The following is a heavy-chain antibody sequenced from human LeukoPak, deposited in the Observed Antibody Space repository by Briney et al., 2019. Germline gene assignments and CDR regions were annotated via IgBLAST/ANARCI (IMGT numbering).Heavy chain of an antibody. CDR2: VWDAGSNT. J-gene: IGHJ4*02. Sequence: GGSLRLSCAASGFTFSNYAMHWVRQAPGKGLGWVAAVWDAGSNTHYADSVQGRVTISRDNSKNTVYLQMHSLRAEDTAVYCCTRAPIGAAGPFDFWGQGTLVTVSS. CDR1: GFTFSNYA. V-gene: IGHV3-33*01. CDR3: TRAPIGAAGPFDF. D-gene: IGHD6-13*01.